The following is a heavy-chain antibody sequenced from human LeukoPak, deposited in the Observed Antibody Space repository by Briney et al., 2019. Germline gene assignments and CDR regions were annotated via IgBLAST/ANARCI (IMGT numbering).Heavy chain of an antibody. CDR2: IYHSGST. V-gene: IGHV4-30-2*01. J-gene: IGHJ4*02. CDR1: GGSISSGGYS. Sequence: SETLSLTCAVSGGSISSGGYSWSWIRRPPGKGLEWIGYIYHSGSTYYNPSLTSRVTISVDTSKNQFSLKLSSVTAADTAVYYCARDGGYSYGEFDYWGQGTLVTVSS. CDR3: ARDGGYSYGEFDY. D-gene: IGHD5-18*01.